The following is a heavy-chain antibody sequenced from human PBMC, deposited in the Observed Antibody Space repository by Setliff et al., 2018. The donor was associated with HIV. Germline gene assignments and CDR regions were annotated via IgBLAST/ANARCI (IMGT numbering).Heavy chain of an antibody. D-gene: IGHD6-13*01. CDR1: GGTFSNSG. Sequence: ASVKVSCKASGGTFSNSGISWVRQAPGQGLEWMGEIIPMYDPPVYAQRFQGRVTITADESTTTVYMELGSLISDDTATYFCARGAPPGNPGHLDYWGQGTLVTVSS. CDR3: ARGAPPGNPGHLDY. J-gene: IGHJ4*02. CDR2: IIPMYDPP. V-gene: IGHV1-69*13.